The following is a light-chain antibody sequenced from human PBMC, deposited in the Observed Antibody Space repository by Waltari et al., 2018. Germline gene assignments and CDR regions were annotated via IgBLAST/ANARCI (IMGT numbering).Light chain of an antibody. CDR3: QQYDGSTVT. J-gene: IGKJ4*01. V-gene: IGKV3-20*01. CDR1: QTISSIS. Sequence: IVFPQSPGTLSFSPGAGAALSCSASQTISSISLTCYQQKPGQAPSLLIYGTSSRATGIPDRFSGSGSGTDFTLTIRRLDPEDFAVYYCQQYDGSTVTFGGGTKVEVK. CDR2: GTS.